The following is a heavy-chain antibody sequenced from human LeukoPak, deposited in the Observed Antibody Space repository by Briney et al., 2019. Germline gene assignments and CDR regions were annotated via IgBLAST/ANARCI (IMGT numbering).Heavy chain of an antibody. CDR1: GGSISSYY. D-gene: IGHD2-2*01. J-gene: IGHJ6*03. V-gene: IGHV4-59*01. Sequence: SETLSLTCTVSGGSISSYYWSWIRQPPGKGLEWIGYIYYSGSTNYNPSLKSRVTISVDTSKNQFSLKLSSVTAADTAVYYCARSPPVPAATYYYYYYYMDVWGKETTVTVSS. CDR3: ARSPPVPAATYYYYYYYMDV. CDR2: IYYSGST.